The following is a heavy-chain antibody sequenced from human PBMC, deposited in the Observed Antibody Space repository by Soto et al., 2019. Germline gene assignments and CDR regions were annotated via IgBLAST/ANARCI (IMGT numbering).Heavy chain of an antibody. V-gene: IGHV4-34*12. Sequence: QVQLQQWGAGLLKPSETLSLTCAVFGGSFSGYYWSWIRQPAGKGLEWIGEIIHTGSTNYNPSLNSRVSMSIDTTKKQFSLKLSSVTAADTAVYYCAPQAVPTATKKPWGQGTLGTVSS. D-gene: IGHD1-1*01. CDR2: IIHTGST. CDR1: GGSFSGYY. J-gene: IGHJ4*02. CDR3: APQAVPTATKKP.